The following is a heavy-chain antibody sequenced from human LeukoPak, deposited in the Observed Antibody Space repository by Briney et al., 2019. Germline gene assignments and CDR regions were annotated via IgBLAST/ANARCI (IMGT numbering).Heavy chain of an antibody. D-gene: IGHD5-18*01. Sequence: SETLSLTCTVSGGSISSYYWSWIRRPPGKGPEWIGYIYYSGSTNYNPSLKSRVTISVDTSKNQFSLKLSSVTAADTAVYYCAREGGGYSYGYYYYYYMDVWGKGTTVTVSS. V-gene: IGHV4-59*01. CDR3: AREGGGYSYGYYYYYYMDV. J-gene: IGHJ6*03. CDR1: GGSISSYY. CDR2: IYYSGST.